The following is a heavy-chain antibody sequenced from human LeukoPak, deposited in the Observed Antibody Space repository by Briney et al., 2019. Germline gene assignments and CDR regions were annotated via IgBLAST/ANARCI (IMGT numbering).Heavy chain of an antibody. CDR1: GYTFTSYG. Sequence: ASVKVSCKASGYTFTSYGISWVRQAPGQGLEWMGWISAYNGNTTCAQKLQGRVTMTTDTSTSTAYMELRSLRSDDTAVYYCARDRSDFWSGSAGFDAFDIWGQGTMVTVSS. V-gene: IGHV1-18*01. CDR3: ARDRSDFWSGSAGFDAFDI. D-gene: IGHD3-3*01. J-gene: IGHJ3*02. CDR2: ISAYNGNT.